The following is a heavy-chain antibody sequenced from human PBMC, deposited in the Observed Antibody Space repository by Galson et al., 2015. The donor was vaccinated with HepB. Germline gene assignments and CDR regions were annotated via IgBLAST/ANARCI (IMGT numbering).Heavy chain of an antibody. V-gene: IGHV1-2*02. D-gene: IGHD2-2*01. Sequence: SVKVSCKASPYTFTKYYIHWVRQAPGQGLQWVGWINPNSGRTNYAPNLQDRVTMSRDTSINTVYTDLSSLRSDDSAIYLCARAVVPAAPSDSWGQGTLVTVSS. J-gene: IGHJ5*01. CDR1: PYTFTKYY. CDR3: ARAVVPAAPSDS. CDR2: INPNSGRT.